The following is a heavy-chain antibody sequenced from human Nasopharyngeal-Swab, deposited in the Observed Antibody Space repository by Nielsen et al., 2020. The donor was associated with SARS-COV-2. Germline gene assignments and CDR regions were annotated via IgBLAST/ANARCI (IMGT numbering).Heavy chain of an antibody. CDR1: GFTFSSYG. CDR3: AKDPSIVAQNWYYFDY. Sequence: GESLKISCAASGFTFSSYGMHWVRQAPGKGPEWVAVISYDGSNKYYADSVKGRFTISRDNSKNTLYLQMNSLRAEDTAVYYCAKDPSIVAQNWYYFDYWGQGTLVTVSS. J-gene: IGHJ4*02. V-gene: IGHV3-30*18. CDR2: ISYDGSNK. D-gene: IGHD5-12*01.